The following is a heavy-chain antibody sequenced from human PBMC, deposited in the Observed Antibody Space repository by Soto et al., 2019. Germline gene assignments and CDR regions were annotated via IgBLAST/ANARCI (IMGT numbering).Heavy chain of an antibody. CDR2: ILPIFGTT. V-gene: IGHV1-69*01. CDR1: GGTFNTYN. Sequence: QVQLVQSGAEVKKPGSSVKVSCKASGGTFNTYNINWVRQAPGQGLEWMGGILPIFGTTNYAQRFQGRVTGTADDSTSTAYMELSSLRSEDTAVYYCARDETGDSYYYYYGMDVWGQGTTVTVTS. J-gene: IGHJ6*02. CDR3: ARDETGDSYYYYYGMDV. D-gene: IGHD7-27*01.